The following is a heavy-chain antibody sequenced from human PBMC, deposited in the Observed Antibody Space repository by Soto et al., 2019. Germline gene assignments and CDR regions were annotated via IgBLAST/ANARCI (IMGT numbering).Heavy chain of an antibody. D-gene: IGHD1-7*01. Sequence: EVQVLESGGGLVQPGGSLRLSCAASGFTFSVYAMSWVRQAPGKGLEWVSAISSNGGRTFYADSLRGRFTISRDNSKSALYLQMNNLRAEDTAIYYCGKYSELPYEAYLQQWGQGTLVTVSS. CDR2: ISSNGGRT. J-gene: IGHJ1*01. CDR1: GFTFSVYA. CDR3: GKYSELPYEAYLQQ. V-gene: IGHV3-23*01.